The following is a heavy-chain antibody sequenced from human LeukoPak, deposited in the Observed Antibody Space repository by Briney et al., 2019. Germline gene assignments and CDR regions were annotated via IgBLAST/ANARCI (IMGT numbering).Heavy chain of an antibody. CDR3: ARHGGGWQQRVFDP. V-gene: IGHV4-39*01. Sequence: SETLSLTCTVSGGSISSSSYYWGWIRQPPGKGLEWIGSIYYSGSTYYNPSLKSRDTISVDTSKNQFSLKLSSVTAADTAVYYCARHGGGWQQRVFDPWGQGTLVTVSS. J-gene: IGHJ5*02. CDR2: IYYSGST. D-gene: IGHD6-13*01. CDR1: GGSISSSSYY.